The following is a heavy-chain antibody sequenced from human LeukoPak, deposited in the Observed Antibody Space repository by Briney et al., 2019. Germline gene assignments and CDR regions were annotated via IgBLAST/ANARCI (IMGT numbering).Heavy chain of an antibody. V-gene: IGHV1-2*02. CDR3: ASGFMGYDRSGYYDDAFDI. CDR2: INPNSGGT. D-gene: IGHD3-22*01. J-gene: IGHJ3*02. CDR1: GYTFTDYY. Sequence: ASVKVSCKASGYTFTDYYMHWVRQAPGQGLEWMGWINPNSGGTNYAQKFQGRVAMTRDTSISTAYMELSRLRPDDTAVYYCASGFMGYDRSGYYDDAFDIWGQGTMVTVSS.